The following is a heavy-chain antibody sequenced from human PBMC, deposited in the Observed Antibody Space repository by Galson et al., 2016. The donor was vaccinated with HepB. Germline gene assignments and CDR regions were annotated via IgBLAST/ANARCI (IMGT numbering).Heavy chain of an antibody. J-gene: IGHJ6*02. V-gene: IGHV3-53*04. Sequence: SLRLSCAASGFTVSRNYMSWVRQAPGKGLEWVSVIYSGGSTYYADSVKGRFTISRHNSKNTLYLQMNNLRAEDTAVYYCARAYDFWSGRYYYGMDVWGQGTTVTVSS. CDR2: IYSGGST. CDR1: GFTVSRNY. CDR3: ARAYDFWSGRYYYGMDV. D-gene: IGHD3-3*01.